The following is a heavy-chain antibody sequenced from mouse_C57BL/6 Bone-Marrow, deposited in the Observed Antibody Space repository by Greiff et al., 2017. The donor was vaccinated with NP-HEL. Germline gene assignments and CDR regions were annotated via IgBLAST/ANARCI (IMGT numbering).Heavy chain of an antibody. CDR1: GYTFTDYY. D-gene: IGHD2-3*01. Sequence: VKLMESGAELVRPGASVKLSCKASGYTFTDYYINWVKQRPGQGLEWIARIYPGSGNTYYNEKFKGKATLTAEKSSSTAYMQLSSLTSEDSAVYFCARPEGYYPYYFDYWGQGTTLTVSS. CDR2: IYPGSGNT. V-gene: IGHV1-76*01. CDR3: ARPEGYYPYYFDY. J-gene: IGHJ2*01.